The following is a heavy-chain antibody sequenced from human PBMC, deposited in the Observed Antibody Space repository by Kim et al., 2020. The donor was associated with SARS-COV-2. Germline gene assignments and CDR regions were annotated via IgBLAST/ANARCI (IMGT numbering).Heavy chain of an antibody. CDR3: ARDRGYGNFAGWYFDL. J-gene: IGHJ2*01. Sequence: SVKGRFTISRDNAKNSLYLQMNSLRAEDTALYYCARDRGYGNFAGWYFDLWGRGTLVTVSS. V-gene: IGHV3-11*04. D-gene: IGHD5-12*01.